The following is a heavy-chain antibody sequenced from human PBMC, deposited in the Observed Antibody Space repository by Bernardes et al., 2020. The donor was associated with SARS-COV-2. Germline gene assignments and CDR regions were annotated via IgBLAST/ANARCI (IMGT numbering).Heavy chain of an antibody. D-gene: IGHD1-26*01. Sequence: GGSLRLSCAASGFTFSSYGMHWVRQAPGKGLEWVAVIWYDGSNKYYADSVKGRFTISRDNSKNTLYLQMNSLRAEDTAVYYCARVGWSGSYYGPGHWAFDIWGQGTMVTVSS. V-gene: IGHV3-33*01. CDR3: ARVGWSGSYYGPGHWAFDI. CDR2: IWYDGSNK. CDR1: GFTFSSYG. J-gene: IGHJ3*02.